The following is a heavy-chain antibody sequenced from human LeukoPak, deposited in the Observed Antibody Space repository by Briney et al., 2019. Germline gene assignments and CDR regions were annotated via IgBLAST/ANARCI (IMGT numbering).Heavy chain of an antibody. J-gene: IGHJ6*03. CDR2: INGGGTT. D-gene: IGHD4-11*01. V-gene: IGHV3-23*01. Sequence: GGSLRLSCAASGFTFSSFAMLWVRQAPGKGLQWVSTINGGGTTYYAGSVKGRFTISRDNSRNTLYLQMNSLRAEDTAIYYCASDYPLFYYYMDVWGKGTTVTVSS. CDR3: ASDYPLFYYYMDV. CDR1: GFTFSSFA.